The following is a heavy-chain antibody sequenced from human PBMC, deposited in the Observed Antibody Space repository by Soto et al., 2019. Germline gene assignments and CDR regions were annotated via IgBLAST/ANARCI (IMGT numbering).Heavy chain of an antibody. V-gene: IGHV5-10-1*01. CDR3: ARHDYGSGSYYKFMDFDY. Sequence: PGESLKISCKGSGYSFTSYWISWVRQMPGKGLEWMGRIDPSDSYTNYSPSFQGHVTISADKSISTAYLQWSSLKASDTAMYYCARHDYGSGSYYKFMDFDYWGQGTLVTVSS. CDR2: IDPSDSYT. D-gene: IGHD3-10*01. J-gene: IGHJ4*02. CDR1: GYSFTSYW.